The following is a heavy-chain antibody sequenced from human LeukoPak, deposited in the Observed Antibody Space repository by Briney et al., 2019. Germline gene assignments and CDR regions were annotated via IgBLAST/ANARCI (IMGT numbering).Heavy chain of an antibody. Sequence: ASVKVSCKAPGSTFTSYGSGWVRKSPGQGLGGMGGISAYNGNTTDAQKLQSRVTMTTDTSTSTAYMELRSLRSDDTAVYDCARAVVGYSYGPFDYWGQGTLVTVSS. CDR1: GSTFTSYG. CDR3: ARAVVGYSYGPFDY. J-gene: IGHJ4*02. V-gene: IGHV1-18*01. CDR2: ISAYNGNT. D-gene: IGHD5-18*01.